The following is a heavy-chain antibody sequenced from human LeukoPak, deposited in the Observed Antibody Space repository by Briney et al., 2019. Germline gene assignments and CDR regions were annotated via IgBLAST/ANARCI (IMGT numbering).Heavy chain of an antibody. CDR3: SREYFDWSRNYYYGMDV. CDR2: IWYDGSNK. Sequence: PLGGSLRLSCAASGFTFNNYGMHWVRQAPGKGLEWMALIWYDGSNKYYADSVKGRFTISRDNSKNTLYLQMNSLRAEDTAVYYCSREYFDWSRNYYYGMDVWGQGTTVTVSS. V-gene: IGHV3-33*01. J-gene: IGHJ6*02. D-gene: IGHD3-9*01. CDR1: GFTFNNYG.